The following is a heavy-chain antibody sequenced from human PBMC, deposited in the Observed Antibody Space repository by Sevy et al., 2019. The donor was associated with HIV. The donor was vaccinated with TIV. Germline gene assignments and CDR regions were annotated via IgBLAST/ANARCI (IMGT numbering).Heavy chain of an antibody. V-gene: IGHV1-18*01. CDR2: ISAYNGNT. J-gene: IGHJ4*02. CDR3: ARGTHSSGWYYFDY. D-gene: IGHD6-19*01. CDR1: GYTFTSYG. Sequence: ASVKVSCKASGYTFTSYGISWVRQAPGQGLEWMGWISAYNGNTNYAQMLQGRVTMTTDTSTSTAYMELRSLRSDDTAVYYCARGTHSSGWYYFDYWGQGTLVTVSS.